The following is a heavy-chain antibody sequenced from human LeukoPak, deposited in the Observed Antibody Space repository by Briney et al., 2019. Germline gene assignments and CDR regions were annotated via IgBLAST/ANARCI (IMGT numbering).Heavy chain of an antibody. D-gene: IGHD4-17*01. V-gene: IGHV3-21*01. Sequence: GGSLRLSCAASGFTFSSYSMNWVRQAPGKGLEWVSSISSSSSYIYYADSVKGRFTISRDNAKNSLYLQMNSLRAEDTAVYYRARDLLGDTVTTRRCDYWGQGTLVTVSS. CDR2: ISSSSSYI. CDR3: ARDLLGDTVTTRRCDY. J-gene: IGHJ4*02. CDR1: GFTFSSYS.